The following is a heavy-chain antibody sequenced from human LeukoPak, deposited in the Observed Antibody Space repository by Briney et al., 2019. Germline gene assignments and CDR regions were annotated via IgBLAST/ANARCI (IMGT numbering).Heavy chain of an antibody. V-gene: IGHV3-48*03. D-gene: IGHD1-7*01. CDR2: IRGSGGGI. J-gene: IGHJ4*02. Sequence: GGSLRLACAASGFTFSSYEMNWVRQAPGKGLEWVAYIRGSGGGIYYADSVKGRFTISRDNAENSLYLQMNSLRAEDTAVYYCGTYPHFDYWGQGTLVTVSS. CDR3: GTYPHFDY. CDR1: GFTFSSYE.